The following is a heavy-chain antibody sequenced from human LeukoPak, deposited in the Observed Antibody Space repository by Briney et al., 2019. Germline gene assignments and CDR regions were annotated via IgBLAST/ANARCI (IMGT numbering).Heavy chain of an antibody. J-gene: IGHJ4*02. V-gene: IGHV4-34*01. Sequence: SETLSLTCAVYGGSFSGYYWSWIRQPPGKGLEWIGEINHSGSTNYNPSLKSRVTISVDTPKNQFSLKLSSVTAADTAVYYCARAKRPYSSGWYYFDYWGQGTLVTVSS. D-gene: IGHD6-19*01. CDR3: ARAKRPYSSGWYYFDY. CDR1: GGSFSGYY. CDR2: INHSGST.